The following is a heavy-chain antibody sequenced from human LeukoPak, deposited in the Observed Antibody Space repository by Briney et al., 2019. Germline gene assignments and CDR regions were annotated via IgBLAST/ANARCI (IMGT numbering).Heavy chain of an antibody. CDR3: ARDFYRYCGY. Sequence: GGSLRLSCAASGFTFSSYSMNWVRQAPEKGLEWVSYISSSSSTIYYADSVKGRFTIPRDNAKNSLYLQMNSLRAEDTAVYYCARDFYRYCGYWGQGTLVTVSS. V-gene: IGHV3-48*01. J-gene: IGHJ4*02. D-gene: IGHD3-3*01. CDR2: ISSSSSTI. CDR1: GFTFSSYS.